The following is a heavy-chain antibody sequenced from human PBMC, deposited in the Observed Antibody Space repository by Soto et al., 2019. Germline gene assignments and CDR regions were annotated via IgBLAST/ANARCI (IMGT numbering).Heavy chain of an antibody. V-gene: IGHV3-73*01. D-gene: IGHD3-3*01. J-gene: IGHJ6*03. CDR2: IRSKANSYAT. CDR3: TSPPPLYDFWSGSYYYMDV. CDR1: GFTFSGSA. Sequence: GGSLRLSCAASGFTFSGSAMHWVRQASGKGLEWVGRIRSKANSYATAYAASVKGRFTISRDDSKNTAYLQMNSLKTEDTAVYYCTSPPPLYDFWSGSYYYMDVWGKGTTVTVSS.